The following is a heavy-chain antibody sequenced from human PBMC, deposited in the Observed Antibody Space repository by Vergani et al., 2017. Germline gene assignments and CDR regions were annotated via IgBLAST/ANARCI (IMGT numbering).Heavy chain of an antibody. CDR3: AKGYSYGVDYFDY. CDR2: ISGSGGST. V-gene: IGHV3-23*01. CDR1: GFTFSSYA. J-gene: IGHJ4*02. D-gene: IGHD5-18*01. Sequence: EVQLLESGGGLVQPGGSLRLSCAASGFTFSSYAMSWVRQAPGKGLEWVSAISGSGGSTYYADSVKGRFTISRDNSKNTLYLQRNSLRAEDTAVYYCAKGYSYGVDYFDYWGQGTLVTVSS.